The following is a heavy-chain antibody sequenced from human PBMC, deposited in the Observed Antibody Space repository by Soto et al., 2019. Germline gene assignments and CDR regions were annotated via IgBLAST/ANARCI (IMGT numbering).Heavy chain of an antibody. Sequence: QVQLMQSGAEVRKLGASVKVSCKASGYTFTDYDINWVRQATGQGLEWLGWMTPKSGYTGYAQKFQGRVTLTRDTSRGTAYMELSSLTSEDTAVYYCTRNLYNTGDFDHWGQGTLVTVSS. J-gene: IGHJ4*02. CDR1: GYTFTDYD. CDR2: MTPKSGYT. V-gene: IGHV1-8*02. D-gene: IGHD1-20*01. CDR3: TRNLYNTGDFDH.